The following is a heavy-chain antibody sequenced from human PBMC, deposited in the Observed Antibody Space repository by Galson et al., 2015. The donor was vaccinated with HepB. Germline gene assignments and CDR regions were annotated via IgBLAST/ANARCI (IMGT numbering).Heavy chain of an antibody. CDR3: ARGTTDYYGSGSPMDV. CDR2: IIPIFGTA. Sequence: SVKVSCKASGGTFSSYAISWVRQAPGQGLEWMGGIIPIFGTANYAQKFQGRVTITADDTTSTAYMELSSLRSEDTAVYYCARGTTDYYGSGSPMDVWGKGTTVTVSS. V-gene: IGHV1-69*13. D-gene: IGHD3-10*01. J-gene: IGHJ6*03. CDR1: GGTFSSYA.